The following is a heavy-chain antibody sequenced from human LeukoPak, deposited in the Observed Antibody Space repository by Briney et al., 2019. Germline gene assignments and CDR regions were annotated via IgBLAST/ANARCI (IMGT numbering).Heavy chain of an antibody. J-gene: IGHJ4*02. D-gene: IGHD4-17*01. V-gene: IGHV3-33*06. CDR3: AKAVMTTVTFFDY. CDR2: IWYDGSNK. Sequence: GGSLRLSCAASGFTFSSYGMHWVRQAPGKGLEWVAVIWYDGSNKYYADSVKGRFTISRDNSKNTLYLQMSSLRAEDTAVYYCAKAVMTTVTFFDYWGQGTLVTVSS. CDR1: GFTFSSYG.